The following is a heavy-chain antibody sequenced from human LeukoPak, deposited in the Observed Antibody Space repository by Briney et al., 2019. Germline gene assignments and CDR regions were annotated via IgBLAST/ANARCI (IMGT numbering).Heavy chain of an antibody. CDR2: VNPNSGNT. J-gene: IGHJ6*02. CDR1: GYTFTSYD. V-gene: IGHV1-8*01. Sequence: ASVKVSRKASGYTFTSYDINWVRQATGQGLEWMGWVNPNSGNTDYAQKFLGRVTMTRDTSTRTVYMDLSSLRSEDTAVYYCARGGSSLYYNYYYAMDVWGQGTTVTVSS. D-gene: IGHD3-10*01. CDR3: ARGGSSLYYNYYYAMDV.